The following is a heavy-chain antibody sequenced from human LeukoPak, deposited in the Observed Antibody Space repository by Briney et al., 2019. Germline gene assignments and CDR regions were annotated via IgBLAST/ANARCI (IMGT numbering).Heavy chain of an antibody. CDR3: ARVRSEWYIDL. CDR2: MKEDGGEK. CDR1: GFIFSPYW. Sequence: PGGSLRLSCAVSGFIFSPYWVTSVRQAPGRGLEWVANMKEDGGEKFYVDSVRGRFTISRDNAKNSVYLQMNSLRVEDTGVYYCARVRSEWYIDLWGRGTLVTVST. V-gene: IGHV3-7*01. D-gene: IGHD3-16*02. J-gene: IGHJ2*01.